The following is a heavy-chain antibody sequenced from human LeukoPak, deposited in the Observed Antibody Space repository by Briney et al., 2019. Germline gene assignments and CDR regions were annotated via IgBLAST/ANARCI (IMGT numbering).Heavy chain of an antibody. CDR1: GFTFSSYA. Sequence: PGRSLRLSCAASGFTFSSYAMHWVRQAPGKGLEWVAVISYDGSNKYYADSVKGRFTISRDNSKNTLYLQMNSLRAEDTAVYYCARDRQAIAAAGGSDYWGQGTLVTVSS. J-gene: IGHJ4*02. CDR2: ISYDGSNK. V-gene: IGHV3-30-3*01. CDR3: ARDRQAIAAAGGSDY. D-gene: IGHD6-25*01.